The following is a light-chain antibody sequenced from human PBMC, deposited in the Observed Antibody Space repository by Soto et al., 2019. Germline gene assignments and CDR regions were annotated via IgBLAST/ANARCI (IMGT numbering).Light chain of an antibody. CDR2: DVF. V-gene: IGKV1-33*01. J-gene: IGKJ4*01. CDR3: QQYDQLPIT. Sequence: DIQMTQSASSLPASVGDTVTISCQASQDISKYLNWFQQKPGKSPKLLIYDVFNVETGVPSRFSGRGSGTDFTLIISNLQTEDFASYYCQQYDQLPITFGGGTKVDI. CDR1: QDISKY.